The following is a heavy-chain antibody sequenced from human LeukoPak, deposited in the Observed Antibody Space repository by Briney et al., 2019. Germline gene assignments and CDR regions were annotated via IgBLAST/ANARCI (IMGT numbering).Heavy chain of an antibody. Sequence: ASVKVSCKASGYTFTSYGISWVRQAPGQGLEWMGWISAYNGNTNYAQKLQGRVTMTTDTSTSTAYMELRSLRSDDTAVYYCARGNDFWSGYQLSYFDLWGRGTLVTVSS. CDR3: ARGNDFWSGYQLSYFDL. D-gene: IGHD3-3*01. J-gene: IGHJ2*01. CDR1: GYTFTSYG. CDR2: ISAYNGNT. V-gene: IGHV1-18*01.